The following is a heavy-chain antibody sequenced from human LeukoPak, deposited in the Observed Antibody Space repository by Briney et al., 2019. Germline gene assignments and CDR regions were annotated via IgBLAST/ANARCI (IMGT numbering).Heavy chain of an antibody. J-gene: IGHJ4*02. Sequence: RGGSLRLSCAASGFPFSSYWMSWVRQAPGKGLEWVANIKQDGSEKYYVDSVKGRFTISRDNAKNSLYLQMNSLRAEDTAVYYCARDPDYGDYVNYFDYWGQGTLVTVSS. V-gene: IGHV3-7*01. CDR1: GFPFSSYW. D-gene: IGHD4-17*01. CDR2: IKQDGSEK. CDR3: ARDPDYGDYVNYFDY.